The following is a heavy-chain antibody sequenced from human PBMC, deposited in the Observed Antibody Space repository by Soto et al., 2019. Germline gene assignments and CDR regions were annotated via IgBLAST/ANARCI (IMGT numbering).Heavy chain of an antibody. CDR2: IIPIFGTA. J-gene: IGHJ4*02. D-gene: IGHD5-12*01. V-gene: IGHV1-69*06. CDR1: GGTFSSYA. Sequence: QVQLVQSGAEVKKPGSSVKVSCKASGGTFSSYAISWVRQAPGQGLEWMGGIIPIFGTANYAQTFQGRVTITADKSTSTAYMELSSLRSEATAVYYCASSDTRDGYNAGDYWGQGNLVTVSS. CDR3: ASSDTRDGYNAGDY.